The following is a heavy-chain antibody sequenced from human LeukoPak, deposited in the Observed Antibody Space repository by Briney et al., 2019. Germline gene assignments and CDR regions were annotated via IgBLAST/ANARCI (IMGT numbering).Heavy chain of an antibody. V-gene: IGHV1-24*01. J-gene: IGHJ4*02. D-gene: IGHD3-10*01. CDR3: AAGGIYSLLDY. Sequence: ASVKVSCKVSGDTLSELTMHWVRQVPGKGLEWMGGFDPGAGEILYAQQFQGRVTMTEDTSTDTAYMELTSLRSEDSGVYFCAAGGIYSLLDYWGQGTLVTVSS. CDR1: GDTLSELT. CDR2: FDPGAGEI.